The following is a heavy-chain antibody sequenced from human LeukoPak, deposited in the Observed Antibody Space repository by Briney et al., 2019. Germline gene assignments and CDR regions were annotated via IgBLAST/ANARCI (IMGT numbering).Heavy chain of an antibody. J-gene: IGHJ6*03. D-gene: IGHD4-17*01. CDR1: GGSISSSSYY. CDR2: IYYSGST. V-gene: IGHV4-39*07. Sequence: SETLSLTCTVSGGSISSSSYYWGWIRQPPGKGLEWIGSIYYSGSTYYNPSLKSRVTISVDTSKNQFSLKLSSVTAADTAVYYCARKPTVIAHYYSYYMDVWGKGTTVTVSS. CDR3: ARKPTVIAHYYSYYMDV.